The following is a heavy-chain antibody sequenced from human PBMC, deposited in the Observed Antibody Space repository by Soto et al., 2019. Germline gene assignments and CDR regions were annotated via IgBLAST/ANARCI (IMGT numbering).Heavy chain of an antibody. CDR2: IYHGGST. J-gene: IGHJ3*02. CDR3: ARLTCSNTRCLKLNGFDI. V-gene: IGHV4-4*02. CDR1: GDSISSTRW. D-gene: IGHD2-2*01. Sequence: SETLSLTCTVSGDSISSTRWWSWVRQSPGKGLEWIGDIYHGGSTNYNPSLKSRVTMLIDRSTNQFFLRLTSVTAADTAVYYCARLTCSNTRCLKLNGFDIWGQGTMVTVSS.